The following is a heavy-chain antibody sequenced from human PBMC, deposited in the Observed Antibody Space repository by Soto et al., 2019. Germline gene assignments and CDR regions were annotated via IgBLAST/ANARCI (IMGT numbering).Heavy chain of an antibody. CDR1: GDSVSSNSAA. CDR3: AASPSGIYSDFDY. CDR2: TYYRSKWYR. D-gene: IGHD1-26*01. V-gene: IGHV6-1*01. J-gene: IGHJ4*02. Sequence: SQTLSLTCAISGDSVSSNSAAWNWIRQCPSRGLEWLGRTYYRSKWYRDYAVSVKSRITINPDTSNNQFSLQLNSVTPEDTAIYYCAASPSGIYSDFDYWGQGTLVTVSS.